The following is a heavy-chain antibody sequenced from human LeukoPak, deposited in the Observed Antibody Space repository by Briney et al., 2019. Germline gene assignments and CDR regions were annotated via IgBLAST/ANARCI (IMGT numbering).Heavy chain of an antibody. CDR2: INHSGST. J-gene: IGHJ4*02. V-gene: IGHV4-34*01. CDR3: ARLVCGGGSCPAEFDY. Sequence: SETLSLTCDVYGGSISGYYWRWIRQPPGKGLEWIGEINHSGSTNYNPSLKSRVTIFIDTSKNQFSLRLSSVTAADTAVYYCARLVCGGGSCPAEFDYWGQGTLVTVSS. D-gene: IGHD2-15*01. CDR1: GGSISGYY.